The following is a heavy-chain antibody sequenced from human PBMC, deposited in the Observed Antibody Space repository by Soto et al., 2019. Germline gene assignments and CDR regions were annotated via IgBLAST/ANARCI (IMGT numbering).Heavy chain of an antibody. V-gene: IGHV3-74*01. J-gene: IGHJ4*02. CDR2: INSDGSST. D-gene: IGHD2-21*01. CDR3: ARDSGGYCEPLFDY. CDR1: GFTFSRYW. Sequence: EVQLVESGGGLVQPGGSLRLSCAASGFTFSRYWMHWVRQAPGKGLVWVSRINSDGSSTSYADSVKGRFTISRDNAKNTLYLQMNSLGAEDTAVYYCARDSGGYCEPLFDYWGQGTLVTVSS.